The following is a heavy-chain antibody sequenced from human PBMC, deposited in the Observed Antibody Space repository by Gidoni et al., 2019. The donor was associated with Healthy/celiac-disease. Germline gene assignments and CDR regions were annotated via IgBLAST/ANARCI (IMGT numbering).Heavy chain of an antibody. CDR1: GFTFRSYA. Sequence: EVQLLESGGGLVQPGGSLRLSCAASGFTFRSYAMSWVRQAPGKGLVWVSAISVSGGSTYYADSVKVRFTISRDNSKNTLYLQMNSLRAEDTAVYYCAKVPTSGWRRGYYFDYWGQGTLVTVSS. D-gene: IGHD2-15*01. V-gene: IGHV3-23*01. J-gene: IGHJ4*02. CDR2: ISVSGGST. CDR3: AKVPTSGWRRGYYFDY.